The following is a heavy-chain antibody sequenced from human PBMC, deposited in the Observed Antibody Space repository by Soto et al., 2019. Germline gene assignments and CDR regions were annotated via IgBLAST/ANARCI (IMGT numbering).Heavy chain of an antibody. CDR3: ARFGMSSSWQGWVVWFDP. J-gene: IGHJ5*02. V-gene: IGHV5-10-1*01. Sequence: PGESLKISCKGSGYSFTSYWISWVRQMPGKGLEWMGRIDPSDSYTNYSPSFQGHVTISADKSISTAYLQWSSLKASDTAMYYCARFGMSSSWQGWVVWFDPWGQGTLVTVSS. CDR2: IDPSDSYT. D-gene: IGHD6-13*01. CDR1: GYSFTSYW.